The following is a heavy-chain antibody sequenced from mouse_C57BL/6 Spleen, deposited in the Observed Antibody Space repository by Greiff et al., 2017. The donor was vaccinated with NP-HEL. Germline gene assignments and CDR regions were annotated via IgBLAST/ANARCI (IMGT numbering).Heavy chain of an antibody. J-gene: IGHJ1*03. CDR2: ISSGSSTI. CDR3: ASRGSSYWYFDV. V-gene: IGHV5-17*01. D-gene: IGHD1-1*01. Sequence: EVMLVESGGGLVKPGGSLKLSCAASGFPFSDYGMHWVRQSPEKGLEWVAYISSGSSTIYYAETVKGRFTISRDHATITLFLQMTSLRSEDTAMYYCASRGSSYWYFDVWGTVTTVTVSS. CDR1: GFPFSDYG.